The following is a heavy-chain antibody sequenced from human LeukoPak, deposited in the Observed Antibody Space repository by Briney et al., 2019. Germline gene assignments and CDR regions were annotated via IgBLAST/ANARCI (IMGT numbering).Heavy chain of an antibody. CDR1: GYTFTDYY. V-gene: IGHV1-2*02. D-gene: IGHD6-13*01. Sequence: ASVKVSCKASGYTFTDYYLHWVRQAPGQGLEWMGWINPNSGGTNYAQKFQGRVTMTRDTSISTAYMELSRLRSDDTAVYYCARESNAAAGPEYWGQGTLVTVSS. CDR2: INPNSGGT. CDR3: ARESNAAAGPEY. J-gene: IGHJ4*02.